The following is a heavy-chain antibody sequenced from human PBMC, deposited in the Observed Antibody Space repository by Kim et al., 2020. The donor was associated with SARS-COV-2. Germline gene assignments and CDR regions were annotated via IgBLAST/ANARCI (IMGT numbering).Heavy chain of an antibody. D-gene: IGHD3-9*01. V-gene: IGHV1-46*01. CDR2: INPSGGST. J-gene: IGHJ6*02. CDR1: GYTFTSYY. Sequence: ASVKVSCKASGYTFTSYYMHWVRQAPGQGLEWMGIINPSGGSTSYAQKFQGRVTMTRDTSTSTVYMELSSLRSEDTAVYYCARALRYYDILTGYLNRGMDVWGQGTTVTVSS. CDR3: ARALRYYDILTGYLNRGMDV.